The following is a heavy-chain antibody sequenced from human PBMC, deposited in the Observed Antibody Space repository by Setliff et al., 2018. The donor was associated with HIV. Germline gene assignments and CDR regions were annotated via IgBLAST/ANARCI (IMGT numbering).Heavy chain of an antibody. CDR1: GYTFTGYY. Sequence: ASVKVSCKASGYTFTGYYMHWVRQAPGQGLEWMGRINPNSGGTNYPQKFQGRVTMTRDTSISTVYMELSRLRSDDTAVYYRARGTRVGANDAFDIWGQGTMVTVSS. CDR2: INPNSGGT. CDR3: ARGTRVGANDAFDI. D-gene: IGHD1-26*01. V-gene: IGHV1-2*06. J-gene: IGHJ3*02.